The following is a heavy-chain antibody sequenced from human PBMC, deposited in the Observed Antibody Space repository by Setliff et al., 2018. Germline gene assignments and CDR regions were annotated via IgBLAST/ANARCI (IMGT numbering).Heavy chain of an antibody. D-gene: IGHD5-12*01. CDR3: ARARYSGYVDY. V-gene: IGHV4-31*03. Sequence: SETLSLTCTVSGGSISSGGYYWSWIRQHPGKGLEWIGYIYYSGSTYYNPSLKSRVTISVDTSRNQFSLKLSSVTAADTAVYCCARARYSGYVDYWGQGTLVTVSS. CDR2: IYYSGST. CDR1: GGSISSGGYY. J-gene: IGHJ4*02.